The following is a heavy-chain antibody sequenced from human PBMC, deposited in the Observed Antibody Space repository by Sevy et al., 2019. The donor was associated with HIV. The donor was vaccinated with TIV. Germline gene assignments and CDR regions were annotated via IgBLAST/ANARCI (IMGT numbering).Heavy chain of an antibody. D-gene: IGHD6-13*01. CDR2: ISYDGGHK. V-gene: IGHV3-30-3*01. CDR3: AQDPGSSWSSFDY. J-gene: IGHJ4*02. Sequence: GGSLRLSCAASGFIFGSYAMNWVRQAPGKGLEWVAVISYDGGHKYYADSVKGRFTISRDSSKKRLYLPMHRLRTDDTAVYYCAQDPGSSWSSFDYWGQGTLVTVSS. CDR1: GFIFGSYA.